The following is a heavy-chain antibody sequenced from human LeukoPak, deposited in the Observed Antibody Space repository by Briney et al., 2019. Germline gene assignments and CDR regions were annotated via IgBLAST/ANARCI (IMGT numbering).Heavy chain of an antibody. CDR3: ARAEWRYCSSTSCYIFDY. J-gene: IGHJ4*02. V-gene: IGHV4-61*02. CDR2: IYTSGST. CDR1: GGSISSGSYY. Sequence: SQTLSLTCTVSGGSISSGSYYWSWIRQPAGKGLEWIGSIYTSGSTNYNPSLKSRVTISVDTSKNQFSLKLSSVTAADTAVYYCARAEWRYCSSTSCYIFDYWGQGTLVTVSS. D-gene: IGHD2-2*02.